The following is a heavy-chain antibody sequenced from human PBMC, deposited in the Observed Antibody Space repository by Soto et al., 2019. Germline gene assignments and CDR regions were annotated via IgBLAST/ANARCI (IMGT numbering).Heavy chain of an antibody. CDR2: INAGKGNT. Sequence: ASVKVSCKASGYTFTSFAMQWVRQAPGQRLEWMGWINAGKGNTKYSQKFQDRVTITSDTSASTAYMELSSLRSEDTAVYYCARDSDGYWNGGPLVRAPDYWGQGTLVTVSS. CDR3: ARDSDGYWNGGPLVRAPDY. D-gene: IGHD1-1*01. V-gene: IGHV1-3*01. J-gene: IGHJ4*02. CDR1: GYTFTSFA.